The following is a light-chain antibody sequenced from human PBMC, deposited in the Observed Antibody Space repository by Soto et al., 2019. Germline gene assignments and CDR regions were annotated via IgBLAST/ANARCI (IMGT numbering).Light chain of an antibody. V-gene: IGKV3-15*01. Sequence: EIVLTQSPATLSLSPGERAALSCKAIQSVHNFLAWYQQKTGQAPRLLIFGASTRATGIPARFSGSGSGTQFTLTISSLQSEDFAVYYCQQYNDWPPSITFGQGTRLEIK. CDR1: QSVHNF. J-gene: IGKJ5*01. CDR2: GAS. CDR3: QQYNDWPPSIT.